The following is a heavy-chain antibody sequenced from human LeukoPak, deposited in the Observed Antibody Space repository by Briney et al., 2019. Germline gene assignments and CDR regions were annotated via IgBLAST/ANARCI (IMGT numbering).Heavy chain of an antibody. CDR1: GFTFSSYA. CDR3: AKALPSDVLRFLEWSENWFDP. CDR2: ISGSGGST. D-gene: IGHD3-3*01. J-gene: IGHJ5*02. Sequence: GGSLRLSCAASGFTFSSYAMSWVRQAPGKGLKWVSAISGSGGSTYYADSVKGRFTISRDNSKNTLYLQMNSLRAEDTAVYYCAKALPSDVLRFLEWSENWFDPWGQGTLVTVSS. V-gene: IGHV3-23*01.